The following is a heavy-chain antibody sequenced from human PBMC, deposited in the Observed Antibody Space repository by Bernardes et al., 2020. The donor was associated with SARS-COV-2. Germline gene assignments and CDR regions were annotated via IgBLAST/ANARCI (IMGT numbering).Heavy chain of an antibody. J-gene: IGHJ1*01. V-gene: IGHV3-7*03. Sequence: GGSLRLSCAGSGFTFNFYWMTWVRQAPGKGLEWVANIKPDGSQRLYMDSVKGRFTISRDNAKNSLDLQMNSLRTEDTAVYYCVRDGDYYHDNNGNEYFNHWGQGTLVIVSS. CDR3: VRDGDYYHDNNGNEYFNH. CDR2: IKPDGSQR. CDR1: GFTFNFYW. D-gene: IGHD3-22*01.